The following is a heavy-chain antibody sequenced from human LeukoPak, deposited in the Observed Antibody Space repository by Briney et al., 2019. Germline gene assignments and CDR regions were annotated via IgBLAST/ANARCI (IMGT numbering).Heavy chain of an antibody. CDR1: GFTFSSYG. CDR2: IRYDGSNK. CDR3: AKDGGIQLWLPMDY. J-gene: IGHJ4*02. Sequence: GGSLRLSCAASGFTFSSYGMHWVRQAPGKGLEGVAFIRYDGSNKYYADSVKGRFTTSRDNSKNTLYLQMNSLRAEDTAVYYCAKDGGIQLWLPMDYWGQGTLVTVSS. V-gene: IGHV3-30*02. D-gene: IGHD5-18*01.